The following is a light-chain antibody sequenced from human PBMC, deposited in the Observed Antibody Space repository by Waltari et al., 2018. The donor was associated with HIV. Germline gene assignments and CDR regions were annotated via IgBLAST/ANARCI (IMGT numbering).Light chain of an antibody. CDR2: EVS. J-gene: IGLJ3*02. V-gene: IGLV2-14*01. Sequence: SALTQPASVSGSPGQSITISCTGTSSDVGGYHFFSLSQQHPGKAPKLMIYEVSNRPSGVSNRFSGSKSGNTASLTISGLQAEDEADYYCSSYTSSSSWVFGGGTKLTVL. CDR1: SSDVGGYHF. CDR3: SSYTSSSSWV.